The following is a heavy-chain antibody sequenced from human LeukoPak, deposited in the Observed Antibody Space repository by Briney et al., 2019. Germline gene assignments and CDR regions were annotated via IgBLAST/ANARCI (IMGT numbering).Heavy chain of an antibody. V-gene: IGHV4-38-2*02. J-gene: IGHJ4*02. CDR2: IYHSGST. Sequence: PSETLSLTCTVSAYSNSSGYYWGWIRQPPGKGLECIGTIYHSGSTYYNPPLKSRVTISVDTSKNQFSLRLSSVTAADTAVYYCARSSRSWSTFDNWGQGTLVTVSS. CDR1: AYSNSSGYY. D-gene: IGHD2-2*01. CDR3: ARSSRSWSTFDN.